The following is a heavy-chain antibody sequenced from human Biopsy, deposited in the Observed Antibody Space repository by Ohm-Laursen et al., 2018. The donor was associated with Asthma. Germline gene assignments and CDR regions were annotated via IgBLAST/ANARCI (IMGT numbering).Heavy chain of an antibody. Sequence: TLSLTCTVSGGSVSTGSYYWSWIRQPPGKGLEWLGYIYYTGSDNYNPFLKSRVTISVDTSKNQFSLRLNSATAADTAVYYCARGPNYHGSGRAPIGMDVWGQGTTVTVSS. CDR2: IYYTGSD. V-gene: IGHV4-61*01. D-gene: IGHD3-10*01. CDR3: ARGPNYHGSGRAPIGMDV. J-gene: IGHJ6*02. CDR1: GGSVSTGSYY.